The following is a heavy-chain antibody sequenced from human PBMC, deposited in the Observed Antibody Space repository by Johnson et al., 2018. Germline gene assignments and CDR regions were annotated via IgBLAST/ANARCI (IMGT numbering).Heavy chain of an antibody. Sequence: QVQLLESGGGVVQPGRSLRLSCSASGFTFSTYAMHWVRQAPGKGLDWVAFISFDGSSKYYGDSVKGRFTISRDNSKNTLYLQMNSLRAEDTAGSYCAREGVAARESYYYYYMDVWGKGTTVTGSS. J-gene: IGHJ6*03. CDR2: ISFDGSSK. CDR1: GFTFSTYA. V-gene: IGHV3-30-3*01. CDR3: AREGVAARESYYYYYMDV. D-gene: IGHD6-6*01.